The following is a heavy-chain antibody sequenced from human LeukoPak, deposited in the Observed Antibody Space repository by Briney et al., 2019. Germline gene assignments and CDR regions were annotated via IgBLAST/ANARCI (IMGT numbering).Heavy chain of an antibody. CDR2: INAGNGNT. CDR1: GYTFTSYA. Sequence: ASVKVSCKASGYTFTSYAMHWVRQAPGQRLEWMGWINAGNGNTKYSQKFQGRVTITRDTSTSTVYMELSSLRSEDTAVYYCARDLDSMAVAGFSAADYWGQGTLVTVSS. J-gene: IGHJ4*02. D-gene: IGHD6-19*01. V-gene: IGHV1-3*01. CDR3: ARDLDSMAVAGFSAADY.